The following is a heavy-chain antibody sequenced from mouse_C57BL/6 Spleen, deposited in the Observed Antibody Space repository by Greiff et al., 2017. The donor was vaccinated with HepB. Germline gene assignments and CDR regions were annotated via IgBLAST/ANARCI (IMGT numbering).Heavy chain of an antibody. CDR2: IWSGGST. D-gene: IGHD2-10*02. CDR3: ARGGYGNYEGYFDY. CDR1: GFSFTSYG. Sequence: QVQLKESGPGLVQPSQCLSITCTVSGFSFTSYGVHWVRQSPGKGLEWLGVIWSGGSTDYNAAFISRLSISKDDSKSQVFFKMNSLQADDTAIYYCARGGYGNYEGYFDYWGQGTTLTVSS. J-gene: IGHJ2*01. V-gene: IGHV2-2*01.